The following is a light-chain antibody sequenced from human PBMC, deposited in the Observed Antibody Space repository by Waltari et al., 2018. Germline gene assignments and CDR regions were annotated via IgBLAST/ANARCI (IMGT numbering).Light chain of an antibody. CDR2: AAS. Sequence: DIQMTPSPSSLSASVGDRVNMTCRASQTISSYLIWYRQKPGKPPNLLIYAASNLHTGVPSRFSGSGSGTDFTLTISEIQPDDFATYYCQQSYNSPITFGQGTRLEIQ. CDR1: QTISSY. J-gene: IGKJ5*01. V-gene: IGKV1-39*01. CDR3: QQSYNSPIT.